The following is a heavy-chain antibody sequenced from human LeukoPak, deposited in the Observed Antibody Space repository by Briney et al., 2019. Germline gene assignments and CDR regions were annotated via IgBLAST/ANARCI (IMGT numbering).Heavy chain of an antibody. Sequence: PSETLSLTCTVSGGSISSYYWSWIRQPPGKGLEWIGYIYYSGSTNYNPSLKSRVTISVDTSKNQYSLKLSSVTAADTAVYYCARGAVGPYDSSGYYLDDAFDIWGQGTMVTVSS. CDR2: IYYSGST. J-gene: IGHJ3*02. CDR1: GGSISSYY. D-gene: IGHD3-22*01. V-gene: IGHV4-59*01. CDR3: ARGAVGPYDSSGYYLDDAFDI.